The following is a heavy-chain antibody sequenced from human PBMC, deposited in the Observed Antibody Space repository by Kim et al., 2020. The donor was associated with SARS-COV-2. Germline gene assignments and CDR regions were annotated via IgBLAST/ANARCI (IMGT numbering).Heavy chain of an antibody. CDR1: GFTFSSYW. CDR2: IKQDGSEK. J-gene: IGHJ4*02. V-gene: IGHV3-7*01. D-gene: IGHD3-9*01. Sequence: GGSLRLSCAASGFTFSSYWMSWFRHAPEKGLEWVANIKQDGSEKYYVDSVKGRFTISRDNAKNSLYLQMISLRAEDTAVYYCARVRYFDWSSDYWGQGTLVTVSS. CDR3: ARVRYFDWSSDY.